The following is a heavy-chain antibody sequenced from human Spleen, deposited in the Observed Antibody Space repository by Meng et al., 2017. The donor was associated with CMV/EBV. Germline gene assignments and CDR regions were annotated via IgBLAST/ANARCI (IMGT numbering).Heavy chain of an antibody. V-gene: IGHV3-74*01. CDR2: INSDGSST. D-gene: IGHD4-11*01. CDR3: AKASASYSNYYYGMDV. Sequence: GGSLRLSCAASGFTFSSYWMHWVRQAPGKGLVWVSRINSDGSSTRYADSVKGRFTISRDNAKNSLYLQMNSLRAEDMALYYCAKASASYSNYYYGMDVWGQGTTVTVSS. J-gene: IGHJ6*02. CDR1: GFTFSSYW.